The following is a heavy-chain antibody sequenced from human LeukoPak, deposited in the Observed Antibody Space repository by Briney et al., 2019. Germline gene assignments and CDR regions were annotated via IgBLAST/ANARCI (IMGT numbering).Heavy chain of an antibody. Sequence: GSLRLSCAASGFTFSSYAMSWVRQAPGKGLEWVSAISGSGGSTYYADSVKGRFTISRDNSKNTRYLQMNSLRAEDTAVYYCATYSGSYHSQPDAFYIWGPGTMVTVSS. D-gene: IGHD1-26*01. CDR2: ISGSGGST. V-gene: IGHV3-23*01. CDR1: GFTFSSYA. J-gene: IGHJ3*02. CDR3: ATYSGSYHSQPDAFYI.